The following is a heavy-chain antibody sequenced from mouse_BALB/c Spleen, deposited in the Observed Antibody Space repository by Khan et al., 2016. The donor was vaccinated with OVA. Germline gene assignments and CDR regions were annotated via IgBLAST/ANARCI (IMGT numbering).Heavy chain of an antibody. CDR2: INPRNGYT. J-gene: IGHJ3*01. V-gene: IGHV1-4*01. Sequence: QVQLQQSGAELARPGASVKMSCKASGYTFTSYTIHWVKQRPGQGLDWIGYINPRNGYTNYNQKFKDKATLTADKSSSTAYMQLRSLTSEDSAVYYCARRVYDDYDGAWFAYWGQGTPVTVSA. CDR1: GYTFTSYT. CDR3: ARRVYDDYDGAWFAY. D-gene: IGHD2-4*01.